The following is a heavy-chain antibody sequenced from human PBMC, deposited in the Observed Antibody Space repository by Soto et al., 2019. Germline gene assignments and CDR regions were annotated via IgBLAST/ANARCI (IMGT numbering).Heavy chain of an antibody. Sequence: PGGSLRLSCAASGFTFSDYYMSWIRQAPGKGLEWVSYISSSGSTIYYADSVKGRFTISRDNAKNSLYLQMNSLRAEDTAVYYCAGAYSYGPSFLSWGQGTLVTVSS. CDR3: AGAYSYGPSFLS. V-gene: IGHV3-11*01. J-gene: IGHJ5*02. CDR1: GFTFSDYY. CDR2: ISSSGSTI. D-gene: IGHD5-18*01.